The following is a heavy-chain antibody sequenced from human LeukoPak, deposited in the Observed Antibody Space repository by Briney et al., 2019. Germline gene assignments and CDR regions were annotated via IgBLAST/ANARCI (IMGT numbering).Heavy chain of an antibody. CDR1: GYTFTAFY. D-gene: IGHD3-9*01. CDR2: INPNSGGT. Sequence: GASVKASCMASGYTFTAFYIHWVRQAPGQGLEWMGWINPNSGGTNYAQKFQGRVTLTRDTPISTVYMELTGLTSDDTAVYYCARGYCDTNDCPPGAYWGQGALVTVSS. V-gene: IGHV1-2*02. CDR3: ARGYCDTNDCPPGAY. J-gene: IGHJ4*02.